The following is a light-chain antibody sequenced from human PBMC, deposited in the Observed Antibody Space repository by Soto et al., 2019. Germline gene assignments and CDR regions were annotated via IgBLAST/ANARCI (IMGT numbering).Light chain of an antibody. Sequence: QSALTQPPSVSGSPGQSVTISCTGTSSDVDTYNRVSWYQQPPGTAPKLMIYEVTNRPSGVPDRFSGSKSGNTASLTISGLQAEDEADYYCSSYTSNNTYVFGSGTKVTVL. CDR3: SSYTSNNTYV. J-gene: IGLJ1*01. CDR2: EVT. V-gene: IGLV2-18*02. CDR1: SSDVDTYNR.